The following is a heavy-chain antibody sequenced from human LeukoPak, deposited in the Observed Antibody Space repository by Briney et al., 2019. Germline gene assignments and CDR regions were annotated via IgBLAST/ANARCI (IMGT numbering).Heavy chain of an antibody. D-gene: IGHD1-26*01. J-gene: IGHJ6*03. CDR3: ARAGAAHYYYYYMDV. Sequence: SETLSLTCTVSGGSISSYHCSWIRQPPGKGLEWIGYIYYSGSTNYNPSLKRRVTISVDTSKNQFSLKLSSVTAADTAVYYCARAGAAHYYYYYMDVWGKGTTVTVS. CDR2: IYYSGST. CDR1: GGSISSYH. V-gene: IGHV4-59*01.